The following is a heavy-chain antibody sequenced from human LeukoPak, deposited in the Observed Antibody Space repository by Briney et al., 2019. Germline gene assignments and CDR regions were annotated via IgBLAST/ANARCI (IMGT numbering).Heavy chain of an antibody. CDR3: ARGHYDRSGYYYVGNWFDP. D-gene: IGHD3-22*01. CDR1: GGSISSYY. CDR2: IYASGST. Sequence: SETLSLTCTVSGGSISSYYWSWIRQPAGKGLEWIGRIYASGSTNYNPSLKSRVTMSVDTSKNQFSLKLNSVTAADTAVYYCARGHYDRSGYYYVGNWFDPWGQGTLVTVSS. J-gene: IGHJ5*02. V-gene: IGHV4-4*07.